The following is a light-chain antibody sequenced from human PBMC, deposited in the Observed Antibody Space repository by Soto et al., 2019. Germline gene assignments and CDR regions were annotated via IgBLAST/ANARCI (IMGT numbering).Light chain of an antibody. CDR2: GAS. CDR1: QSVSSSY. J-gene: IGKJ1*01. CDR3: QQYGSSPT. V-gene: IGKV3-20*01. Sequence: EIVFRHSPGTLSLSPGEGSTLSCRTSQSVSSSYLAWYQQKPGQAPRLLIYGASSRATGIPDRFSGSGSGTDFTLAISRLEPEDFAVYYCQQYGSSPTFGQGTKVDIK.